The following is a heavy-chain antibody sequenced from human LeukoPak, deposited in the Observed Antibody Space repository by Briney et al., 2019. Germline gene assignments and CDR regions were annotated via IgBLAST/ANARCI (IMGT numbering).Heavy chain of an antibody. CDR3: ARATAVADAFDI. D-gene: IGHD2-15*01. CDR2: IYHSGST. V-gene: IGHV4-30-2*01. Sequence: SETLSLTCAVSGGSISSGGYSWSWIRQPPGKGLDWIGYIYHSGSTYYNPSLKSRVTISVDRSKNQFSLKLSSVTAADTAVYYCARATAVADAFDIWGQGTMVTVSS. J-gene: IGHJ3*02. CDR1: GGSISSGGYS.